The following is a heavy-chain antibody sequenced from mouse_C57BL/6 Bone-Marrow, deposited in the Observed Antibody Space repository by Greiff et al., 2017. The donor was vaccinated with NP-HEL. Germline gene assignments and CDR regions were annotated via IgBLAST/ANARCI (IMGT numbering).Heavy chain of an antibody. Sequence: EVQGVESGAELVRPGASVKLSCTASGFNIKDDYMHWVKQRPEQGLEWIGWIDPENGDTEYASKFQGKATITADTSSNTAYLQLSSLTSEDSAVYYCTTGCYGSSCFDYWGQGTTLTVSS. CDR1: GFNIKDDY. CDR2: IDPENGDT. CDR3: TTGCYGSSCFDY. J-gene: IGHJ2*01. D-gene: IGHD1-1*01. V-gene: IGHV14-4*01.